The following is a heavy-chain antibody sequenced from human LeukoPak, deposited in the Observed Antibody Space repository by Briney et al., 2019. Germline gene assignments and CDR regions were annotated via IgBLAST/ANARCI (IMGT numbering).Heavy chain of an antibody. V-gene: IGHV4-4*07. Sequence: SETLSLTCTVSGGSINTYYWSWIRQPAGKGLEWIGHIHSSGSTNHNSSLKSRLTISVDTSKNQFSLKMTSVTAADTAVYYCARGHTSGWSFFDYWGQGTLVTVSS. J-gene: IGHJ4*02. CDR1: GGSINTYY. CDR3: ARGHTSGWSFFDY. D-gene: IGHD6-19*01. CDR2: IHSSGST.